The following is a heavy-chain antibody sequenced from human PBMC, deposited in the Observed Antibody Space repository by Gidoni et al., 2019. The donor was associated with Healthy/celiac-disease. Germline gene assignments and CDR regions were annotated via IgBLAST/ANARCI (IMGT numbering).Heavy chain of an antibody. CDR2: IIPIFGTA. CDR3: AREIVGATVGMDV. D-gene: IGHD1-26*01. J-gene: IGHJ6*02. V-gene: IGHV1-69*01. CDR1: GGTFRSYA. Sequence: QVQLVQSGAEVKNPGSSVQVSCKASGGTFRSYASRWVRQAPGQGLEWMGGIIPIFGTANYAQKFQGRVTITADESTSTAYMELSSLRSEDTAVYYCAREIVGATVGMDVWGQGTTVTVSS.